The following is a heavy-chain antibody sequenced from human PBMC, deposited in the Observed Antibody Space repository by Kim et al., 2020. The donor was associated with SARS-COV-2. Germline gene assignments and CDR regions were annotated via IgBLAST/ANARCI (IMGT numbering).Heavy chain of an antibody. CDR1: GGSISSYY. V-gene: IGHV4-59*13. CDR2: IYYSGST. J-gene: IGHJ5*02. D-gene: IGHD3-9*01. CDR3: ARASVRYFDWSIYP. Sequence: SETLSLTCTVSGGSISSYYWSWIRQPPGKGLEWIGYIYYSGSTNYNPSLKSRVTISVDTSKNQFSLKLSSVTAADTAVYYCARASVRYFDWSIYPWGQGTLVTVSS.